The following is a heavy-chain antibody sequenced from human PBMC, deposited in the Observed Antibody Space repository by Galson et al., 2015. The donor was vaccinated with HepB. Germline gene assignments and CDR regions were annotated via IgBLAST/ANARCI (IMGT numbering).Heavy chain of an antibody. CDR1: GFTFSRYG. CDR3: ARDNRLYCGGDCFFDY. Sequence: LRLSCAASGFTFSRYGLHWVRQAPGKGLEWVAVIWFDGSNKYHADSVKGRFTISRDNSKNTLYLQMNSLRAEDTAVYYCARDNRLYCGGDCFFDYWGQGTLVTVSS. V-gene: IGHV3-33*08. J-gene: IGHJ4*02. D-gene: IGHD2-21*02. CDR2: IWFDGSNK.